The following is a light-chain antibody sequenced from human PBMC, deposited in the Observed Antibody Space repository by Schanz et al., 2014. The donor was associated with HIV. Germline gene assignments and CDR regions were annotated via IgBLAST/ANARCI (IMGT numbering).Light chain of an antibody. J-gene: IGKJ3*01. CDR1: QSISNN. Sequence: EIVLTQSPATLSVSPGERATLSCRASQSISNNLAWYQQKPGQAPRLLIYGASTRATGIPDRFSGSGAGTYFTLTISRLEPEDFGVYYCQQHGSSPLTFGPGSKLDVK. CDR3: QQHGSSPLT. CDR2: GAS. V-gene: IGKV3-20*01.